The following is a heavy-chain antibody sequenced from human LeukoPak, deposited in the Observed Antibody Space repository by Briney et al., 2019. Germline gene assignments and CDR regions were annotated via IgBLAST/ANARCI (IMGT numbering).Heavy chain of an antibody. V-gene: IGHV1-24*01. CDR3: ARDRGYDYVWGSYRTVFDY. J-gene: IGHJ4*02. CDR1: EYTLTELS. D-gene: IGHD3-16*02. CDR2: FDPEDGET. Sequence: ASVKVSCKVSEYTLTELSMHWVRQAPGKGLEWMGGFDPEDGETIYAQKLQGRVTMTTDTSTSTAYMELRSLRSDDTAVYYCARDRGYDYVWGSYRTVFDYWGQGTLVTVSS.